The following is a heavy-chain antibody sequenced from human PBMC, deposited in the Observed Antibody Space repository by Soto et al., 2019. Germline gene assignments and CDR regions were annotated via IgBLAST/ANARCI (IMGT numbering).Heavy chain of an antibody. CDR3: ARVTVDIVATSYLYYFDY. V-gene: IGHV4-59*01. Sequence: PSETLSLTCTVSGGSISSYYWSWIRQPPGKGLEWIGYIYYSGSTNYNPSLKSRVTISVDTSKNQFSLKLSSVTAADTAVYYCARVTVDIVATSYLYYFDYWGQGTLVTVSS. CDR2: IYYSGST. D-gene: IGHD5-12*01. J-gene: IGHJ4*02. CDR1: GGSISSYY.